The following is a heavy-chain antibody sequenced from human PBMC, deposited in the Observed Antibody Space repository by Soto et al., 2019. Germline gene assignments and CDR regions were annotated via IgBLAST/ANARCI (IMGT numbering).Heavy chain of an antibody. CDR3: AKDKPFRMITFAV. CDR2: ISGNGGST. CDR1: GFTFSSYA. J-gene: IGHJ6*04. D-gene: IGHD3-16*01. V-gene: IGHV3-23*01. Sequence: VGSLRLSCAASGFTFSSYAMSWVRQAPGKGLEWVSAISGNGGSTYYADSVKGRFTISRDNSKNTLYLQMNSLRAEDTAVYYCAKDKPFRMITFAVWGKGTTVTVSS.